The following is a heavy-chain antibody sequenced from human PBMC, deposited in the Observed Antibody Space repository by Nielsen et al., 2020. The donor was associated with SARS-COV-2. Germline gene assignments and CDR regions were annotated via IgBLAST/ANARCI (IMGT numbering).Heavy chain of an antibody. CDR1: GGSISSGDYY. CDR2: IYYSGST. J-gene: IGHJ6*01. CDR3: ASLHQGPIGLPPGTLLQEHL. V-gene: IGHV4-30-4*01. Sequence: SETLSLTCTVSGGSISSGDYYWSWIRQPPGKGLEWIGYIYYSGSTYYNPSLKSRATISVDTSKNQFSLKLSSVTAADTALYYCASLHQGPIGLPPGTLLQEHLWG.